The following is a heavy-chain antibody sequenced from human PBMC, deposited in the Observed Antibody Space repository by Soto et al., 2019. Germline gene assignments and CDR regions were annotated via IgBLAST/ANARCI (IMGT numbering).Heavy chain of an antibody. D-gene: IGHD3-10*01. CDR3: ATAFWFGTQPEI. Sequence: QVQLQQWGAGLLKPSETLSLSCAVSGGSFSDNSWTWFRQPPGKGLEWIGEISPSGTTKYTPSLKRRATISLATSKTQISLKVTSVNAADTSGDYCATAFWFGTQPEIWGQGTLVTVSS. CDR2: ISPSGTT. V-gene: IGHV4-34*01. CDR1: GGSFSDNS. J-gene: IGHJ4*02.